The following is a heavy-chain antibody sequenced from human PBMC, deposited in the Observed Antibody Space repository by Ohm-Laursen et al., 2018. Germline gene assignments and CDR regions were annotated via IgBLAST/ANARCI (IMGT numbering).Heavy chain of an antibody. CDR1: GFTFSNFG. CDR3: ARVGLGNYLDY. V-gene: IGHV3-64*02. CDR2: ITTNGGGT. Sequence: SLRLSCTAPGFTFSNFGMYWVRQAPGKGLEFVSSITTNGGGTYYVDSVKGRFTISRDNSKNILYIQMGSLRSEDMAVYYCARVGLGNYLDYWGQGTLVTVSS. J-gene: IGHJ4*02. D-gene: IGHD1-26*01.